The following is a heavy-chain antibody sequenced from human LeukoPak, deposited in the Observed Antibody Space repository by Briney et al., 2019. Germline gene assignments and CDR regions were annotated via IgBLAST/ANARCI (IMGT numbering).Heavy chain of an antibody. D-gene: IGHD6-19*01. CDR1: GLTFSNYG. CDR3: AKVKVMYSSGSYYFDY. CDR2: IPYDGFNP. J-gene: IGHJ4*02. V-gene: IGHV3-30*18. Sequence: GRSLRLSCAASGLTFSNYGMHWVRQAPGKGLEWVAVIPYDGFNPYYADSVKGRFTISRDNSKNTLWLQMNSLRAEDTAVYYCAKVKVMYSSGSYYFDYWGQGTLVTVSS.